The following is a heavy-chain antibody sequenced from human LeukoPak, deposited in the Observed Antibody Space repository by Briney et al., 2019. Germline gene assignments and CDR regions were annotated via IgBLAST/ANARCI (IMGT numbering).Heavy chain of an antibody. Sequence: GGSLRLSCAASGFTFSTYWMHWVRHAPGKGLVWVSRINIDGSSTIYADSVKGRFTISRDNSKNTLYLQMNSLRAEDTAVYYCARDLVGGWDDSSGYYYGYFDYWGQGTLVTVSS. CDR3: ARDLVGGWDDSSGYYYGYFDY. CDR2: INIDGSST. D-gene: IGHD3-22*01. V-gene: IGHV3-74*01. J-gene: IGHJ4*02. CDR1: GFTFSTYW.